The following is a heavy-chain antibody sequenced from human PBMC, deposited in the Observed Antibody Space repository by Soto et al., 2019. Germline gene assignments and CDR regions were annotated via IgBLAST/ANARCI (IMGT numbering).Heavy chain of an antibody. CDR1: GFTVSNNH. J-gene: IGHJ4*02. Sequence: VQLVESGGGLIQLGGSQRLSCAASGFTVSNNHMTWVRQAAGKGLELVSFVHGGGSTSYADSVKGRFTISRDNSKNTLYLQMDSLRAEDTAIYYCAGRLTTAASLDYWGRGTLVTVSS. D-gene: IGHD3-16*01. V-gene: IGHV3-53*01. CDR2: VHGGGST. CDR3: AGRLTTAASLDY.